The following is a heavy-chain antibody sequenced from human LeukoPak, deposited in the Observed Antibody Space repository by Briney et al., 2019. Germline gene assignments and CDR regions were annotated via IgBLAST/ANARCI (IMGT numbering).Heavy chain of an antibody. D-gene: IGHD6-13*01. CDR1: GGSVSSGSYY. Sequence: SETLSLTCTVSGGSVSSGSYYWSWIRQPPGKGLEWIGYIYYSGSTNYNPSLKSRVTISVDTSKNQFSLKLSSVTAADTAVYYCARVHSSSWSRYYYYYMDVWGKGTTVTVSS. J-gene: IGHJ6*03. CDR2: IYYSGST. CDR3: ARVHSSSWSRYYYYYMDV. V-gene: IGHV4-61*01.